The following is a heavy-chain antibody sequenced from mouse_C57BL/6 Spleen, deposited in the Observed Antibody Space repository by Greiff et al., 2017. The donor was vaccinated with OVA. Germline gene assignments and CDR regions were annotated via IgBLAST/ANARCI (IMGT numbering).Heavy chain of an antibody. V-gene: IGHV1-82*01. CDR3: ARWGATVVVPY. CDR1: GYAFSSSW. D-gene: IGHD1-1*01. J-gene: IGHJ2*01. Sequence: VKLMESGPELVKPGASVKISCKASGYAFSSSWMNWVKQRPGTGLEWIGRIYPGDGDTNYNGKFKGKATLTADKSSSTAYMQLSSLTSEDSAVYFCARWGATVVVPYWGQGTTLTVSS. CDR2: IYPGDGDT.